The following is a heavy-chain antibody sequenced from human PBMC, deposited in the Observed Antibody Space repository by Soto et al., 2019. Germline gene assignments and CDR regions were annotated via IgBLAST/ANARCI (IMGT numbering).Heavy chain of an antibody. CDR3: ARVGDILIGAYYMDV. V-gene: IGHV4-31*03. Sequence: PSETLSLTCTVSGGSISSGGYYWSWIRQHPGKGLEWIGYIYYSGSTYYNPSLKSRVTISVDTSKNQFSLKLSSVTAADTAVYYCARVGDILIGAYYMDVWGKGTTVTVSS. D-gene: IGHD3-9*01. CDR2: IYYSGST. J-gene: IGHJ6*03. CDR1: GGSISSGGYY.